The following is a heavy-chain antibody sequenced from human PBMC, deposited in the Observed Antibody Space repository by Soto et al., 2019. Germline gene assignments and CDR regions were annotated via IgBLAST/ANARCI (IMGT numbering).Heavy chain of an antibody. V-gene: IGHV3-30*18. CDR1: GFVFSDYG. D-gene: IGHD5-18*01. J-gene: IGHJ6*02. Sequence: QMNLVESGGGVVQPGRSLRLSCAASGFVFSDYGMHWVRQAPGKGLEWVALITNDGNNEYYRESVKGRFSISRGRSTNTVDLLMNSLLPEDTGVYYCAKEGPGVGIHFYYAMDVWGQGTTVTVSS. CDR2: ITNDGNNE. CDR3: AKEGPGVGIHFYYAMDV.